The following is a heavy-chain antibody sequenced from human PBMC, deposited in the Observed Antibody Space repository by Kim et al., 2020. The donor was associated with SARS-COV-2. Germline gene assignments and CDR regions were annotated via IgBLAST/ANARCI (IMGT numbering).Heavy chain of an antibody. CDR3: ASDVDWDY. D-gene: IGHD2-21*01. Sequence: SCGTNYAQKFQGRVTMTRDTSISTAYMELSSLRYDDTAVYYCASDVDWDYWGQGTLVTVSS. V-gene: IGHV1-2*02. J-gene: IGHJ4*02. CDR2: SCGT.